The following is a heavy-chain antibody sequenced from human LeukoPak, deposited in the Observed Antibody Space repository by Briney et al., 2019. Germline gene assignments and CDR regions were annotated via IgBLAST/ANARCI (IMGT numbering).Heavy chain of an antibody. CDR2: INHSGST. V-gene: IGHV4-34*01. J-gene: IGHJ4*02. Sequence: SETLSLTCAVYGGSFSGYYWSWIRQPPGKGLEWIGEINHSGSTNYSPSLKSRVTISVDTSKNQFSLKLSSVTAADTAVYYCARARLDYYDSSGSHLWGQGTLVTVSS. D-gene: IGHD3-22*01. CDR3: ARARLDYYDSSGSHL. CDR1: GGSFSGYY.